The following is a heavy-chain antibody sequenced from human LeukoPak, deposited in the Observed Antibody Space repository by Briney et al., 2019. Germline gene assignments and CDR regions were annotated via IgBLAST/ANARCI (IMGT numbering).Heavy chain of an antibody. J-gene: IGHJ4*02. CDR3: ASVTYSDYSGHDY. D-gene: IGHD1-26*01. V-gene: IGHV1-2*02. Sequence: ASVKVSCKASGYTFTGYYIHWVRQAPGQGLEWMGWIYPNSGGTSYAQKFQGRVTMTRDTSISTAYMELSGLTSDDTAVYYCASVTYSDYSGHDYWGQGTLVTVSS. CDR2: IYPNSGGT. CDR1: GYTFTGYY.